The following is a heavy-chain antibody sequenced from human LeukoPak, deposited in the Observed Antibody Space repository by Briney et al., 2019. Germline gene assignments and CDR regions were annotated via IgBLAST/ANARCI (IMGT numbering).Heavy chain of an antibody. Sequence: PGGSLRLSCAASGFTFSSYWMSWVRRAPGEGLEWLATIMQDGSEKYYVDSVKGRFTISRDNAKNSLYLQMNSLRAEDTAVYYCAREIMNALRYPYYFDYWGQGTLVTVSS. V-gene: IGHV3-7*01. CDR3: AREIMNALRYPYYFDY. CDR1: GFTFSSYW. J-gene: IGHJ4*02. D-gene: IGHD3-9*01. CDR2: IMQDGSEK.